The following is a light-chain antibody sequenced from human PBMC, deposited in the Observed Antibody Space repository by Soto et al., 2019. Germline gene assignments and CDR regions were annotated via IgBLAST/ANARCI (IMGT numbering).Light chain of an antibody. J-gene: IGKJ4*01. CDR1: QSVDSN. CDR2: GAS. V-gene: IGKV3D-15*01. CDR3: QQYNDWPLT. Sequence: EIVMTQSPATLSVSPGDGATLSCRASQSVDSNLAWYHQKPGQTPRLLIYGASTRPTGIPARFSGSGSGTEFTLTISSLQSEDFAVYYCQQYNDWPLTFGGGTKVDIK.